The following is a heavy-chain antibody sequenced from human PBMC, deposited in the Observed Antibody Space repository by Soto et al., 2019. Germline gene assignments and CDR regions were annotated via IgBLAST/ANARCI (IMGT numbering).Heavy chain of an antibody. J-gene: IGHJ6*02. CDR1: GFTFSSYA. CDR2: ISGSGGST. V-gene: IGHV3-23*01. CDR3: ANTGYSYGDYYYCMDV. D-gene: IGHD5-18*01. Sequence: GGSLRLSCAASGFTFSSYAMSWVRQAPGKGLEWVSAISGSGGSTYYADSVKGRFTISRDNSKNTLYLQMNSLRAEDTAVYYCANTGYSYGDYYYCMDVWGQGTTVTVSS.